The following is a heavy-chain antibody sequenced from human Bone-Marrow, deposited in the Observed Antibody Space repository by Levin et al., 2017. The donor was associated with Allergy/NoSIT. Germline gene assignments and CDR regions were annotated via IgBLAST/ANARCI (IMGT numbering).Heavy chain of an antibody. CDR3: ARIKDGDYVGWLDL. V-gene: IGHV3-11*03. CDR1: GFTFSDYY. J-gene: IGHJ2*01. D-gene: IGHD4-17*01. Sequence: LSLTCAASGFTFSDYYMSWIRQAPGKGLEWVSYISYRGSSGSTYTNYADSVKGRLIISRDNAENSLYLQMSSLRAEDTAVYYCARIKDGDYVGWLDLWGRGTLVNVSS. CDR2: ISYRGSSGSTYT.